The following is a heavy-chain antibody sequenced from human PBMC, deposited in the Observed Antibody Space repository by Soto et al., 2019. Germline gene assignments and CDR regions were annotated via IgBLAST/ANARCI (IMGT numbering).Heavy chain of an antibody. D-gene: IGHD6-19*01. Sequence: QVHLVQSEAEVKKPGSSVKVSCKASGGTFSSYTVSWVRQAPGQGLEWVGGIIPVFNTTYYAQKFQGRVTILAAKATSTYYMELRNLRSEDTAVYYCARSLGRGWTPYWGQGTLVTVSS. CDR3: ARSLGRGWTPY. J-gene: IGHJ4*02. CDR2: IIPVFNTT. V-gene: IGHV1-69*06. CDR1: GGTFSSYT.